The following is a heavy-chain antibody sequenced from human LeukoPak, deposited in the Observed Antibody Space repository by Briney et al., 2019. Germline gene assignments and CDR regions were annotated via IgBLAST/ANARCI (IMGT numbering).Heavy chain of an antibody. V-gene: IGHV3-30-3*01. CDR3: ARDGAVANAFDI. D-gene: IGHD6-19*01. CDR1: GFTFSSYA. Sequence: GGSLRLSCAASGFTFSSYAMHWVRQASGKGLDWVAVISYDGSNKYYADSVKGRFTISRDNSKNTLYLQMNSLRAEDTAVYYCARDGAVANAFDIWGQGTMVTVSS. CDR2: ISYDGSNK. J-gene: IGHJ3*02.